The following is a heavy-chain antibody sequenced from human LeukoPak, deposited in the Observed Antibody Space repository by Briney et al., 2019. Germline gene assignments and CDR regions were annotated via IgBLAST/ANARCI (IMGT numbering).Heavy chain of an antibody. D-gene: IGHD3-9*01. Sequence: SQTLSLTCAVSGGSTSSGGYSWSWIRQPPGKGLEWIGYIYHSGSTYYNPSLKSRVTISVDRSKNQFSLKLSSVTAADTAVYYCARARGILTGGYYFDYWGQRTLVTLSS. CDR3: ARARGILTGGYYFDY. V-gene: IGHV4-30-2*01. CDR2: IYHSGST. J-gene: IGHJ4*02. CDR1: GGSTSSGGYS.